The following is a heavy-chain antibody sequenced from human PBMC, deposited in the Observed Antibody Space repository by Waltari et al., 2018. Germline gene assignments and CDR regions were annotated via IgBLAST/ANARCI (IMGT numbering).Heavy chain of an antibody. J-gene: IGHJ6*02. CDR1: GDSLRSGPYY. D-gene: IGHD3-3*01. CDR3: ARGLTSYGVVIKGPLDV. Sequence: QVQLQESGPGLVKPSETLSLTCTVSGDSLRSGPYYWGWIRQPPGKGLEWIAYIYYSGSTKYNPSLKNRVTISEDTSTNQFSLRVTSVTAADTAVYYCARGLTSYGVVIKGPLDVCGPGTTVTVSS. CDR2: IYYSGST. V-gene: IGHV4-61*01.